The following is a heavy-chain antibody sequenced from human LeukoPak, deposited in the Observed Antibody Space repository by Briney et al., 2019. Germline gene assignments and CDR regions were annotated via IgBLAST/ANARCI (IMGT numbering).Heavy chain of an antibody. CDR3: ATIFEF. J-gene: IGHJ4*02. CDR2: ISYDGSSK. Sequence: GRSLRLSCAASGFTFSSYGMHWVRQAPGKGLEWVAVISYDGSSKYYADSVKGRFTISRDNSKNTLYLQMNSLRVEDTAVYYCATIFEFWGQGILVTVSS. D-gene: IGHD1-14*01. CDR1: GFTFSSYG. V-gene: IGHV3-30*03.